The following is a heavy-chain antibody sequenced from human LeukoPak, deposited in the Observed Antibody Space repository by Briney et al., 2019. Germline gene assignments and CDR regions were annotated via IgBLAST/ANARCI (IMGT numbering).Heavy chain of an antibody. CDR2: INPSGGST. Sequence: ASVKVSCKASGYTFTSYYMHWVRQAPGQGLEWMGIINPSGGSTSYAQKFQGRVTMTRDTSTSTVYMELSSLRSEDTAVYYCARDYPTYDSSGKGGIYYFDYWGQGTLVTVSS. CDR3: ARDYPTYDSSGKGGIYYFDY. V-gene: IGHV1-46*01. D-gene: IGHD3-22*01. CDR1: GYTFTSYY. J-gene: IGHJ4*02.